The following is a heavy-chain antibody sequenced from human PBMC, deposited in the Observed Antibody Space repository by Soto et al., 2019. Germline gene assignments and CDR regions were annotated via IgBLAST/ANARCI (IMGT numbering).Heavy chain of an antibody. J-gene: IGHJ3*02. CDR3: ARDSVGEQLVPFDI. V-gene: IGHV3-33*01. CDR1: GFTFTNYV. D-gene: IGHD6-6*01. CDR2: IWFDQSNK. Sequence: PGGSLRLSCAASGFTFTNYVMHWVRQAPGKGLEWVASIWFDQSNKYFADSVKGRFTISRDNAKNSLYLQMNSLRAEDTAVYYCARDSVGEQLVPFDIWGQGTMVTVSS.